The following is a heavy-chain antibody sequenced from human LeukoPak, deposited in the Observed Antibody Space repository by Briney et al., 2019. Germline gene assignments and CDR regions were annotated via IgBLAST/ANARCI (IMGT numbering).Heavy chain of an antibody. J-gene: IGHJ2*01. CDR2: IHFRGTT. D-gene: IGHD3-3*01. V-gene: IGHV4-30-4*01. Sequence: SQTLSLTCSVSGGSISSGDYYWTWIRQPPGKGLEWIGCIHFRGTTFSNSSLRSRLTISVDTSKNQFSLKLSSVTAADTAVYYCARGPILRFVSAPPHWYFDLWGRGTLVTVSS. CDR3: ARGPILRFVSAPPHWYFDL. CDR1: GGSISSGDYY.